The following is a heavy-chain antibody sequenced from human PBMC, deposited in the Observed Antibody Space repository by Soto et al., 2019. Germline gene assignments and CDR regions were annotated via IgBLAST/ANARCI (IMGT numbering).Heavy chain of an antibody. V-gene: IGHV3-23*01. CDR1: GYTFRDYA. CDR3: AKDFFYGSGSYLAYDY. CDR2: ISASGGTS. J-gene: IGHJ4*02. D-gene: IGHD3-10*01. Sequence: EVHLLESGGGLTQAGGSLRLSCAASGYTFRDYAMHWVRQAPGKGLEWVSSISASGGTSYHADSVTGRFTISRDNSENTLSLQMNSLRVDDTAIYFCAKDFFYGSGSYLAYDYWGQGTLVSVSP.